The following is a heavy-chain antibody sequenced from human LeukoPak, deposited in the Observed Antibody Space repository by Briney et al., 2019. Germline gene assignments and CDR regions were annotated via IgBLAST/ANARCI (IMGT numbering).Heavy chain of an antibody. V-gene: IGHV4-38-2*02. J-gene: IGHJ5*02. CDR3: ARAPSSYESGNGYPNLGWLDP. D-gene: IGHD5-24*01. CDR1: GYPIGLDYY. CDR2: FHRGRI. Sequence: SETLSLTCKVSGYPIGLDYYWVWIRQAPGRGLQWIGGFHRGRIQYNSALKSRVTISIDSSKNQFSLRMWPVTAADTAFYFCARAPSSYESGNGYPNLGWLDPWGQGALVTVSS.